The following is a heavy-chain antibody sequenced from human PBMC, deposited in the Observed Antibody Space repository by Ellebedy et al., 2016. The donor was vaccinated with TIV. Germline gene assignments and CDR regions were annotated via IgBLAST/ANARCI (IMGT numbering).Heavy chain of an antibody. CDR1: GGTFSSYA. CDR2: IIPIFGTA. Sequence: SVKVSXKASGGTFSSYAISWVRQAPGQGLEWMGGIIPIFGTANYAQKFQGRVTITADKSTSTAYMELSSLRSEDMAVYYCARACYPPTVTTMVFEYNWFDPWGQGTLVTVSS. J-gene: IGHJ5*02. CDR3: ARACYPPTVTTMVFEYNWFDP. V-gene: IGHV1-69*06. D-gene: IGHD4-17*01.